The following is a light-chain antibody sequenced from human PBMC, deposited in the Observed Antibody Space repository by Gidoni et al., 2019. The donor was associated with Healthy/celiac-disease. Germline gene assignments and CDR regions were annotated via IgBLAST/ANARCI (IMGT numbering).Light chain of an antibody. J-gene: IGKJ1*01. Sequence: DIVLTQSPGTLSLSPGERATHSCRASQSVSSSYLAWYQQKPGQAPRLLIYGASSRATGLPDRFSGSGSGTDFTLTISRLEPEDFAVYYCQQSWTFGQGTKVEIK. V-gene: IGKV3-20*01. CDR3: QQSWT. CDR1: QSVSSSY. CDR2: GAS.